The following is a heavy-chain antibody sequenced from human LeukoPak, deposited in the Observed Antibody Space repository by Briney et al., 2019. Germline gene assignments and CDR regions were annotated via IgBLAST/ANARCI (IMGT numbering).Heavy chain of an antibody. D-gene: IGHD2-8*01. J-gene: IGHJ4*02. Sequence: GGSLRLSCAASGFTFSSYAMSWVRQAPGKGLEWVSAISGSGGSTYYADSVKGRFTISRDNSKNTLYLQVNSLRAEDTAVYYCAKESRRYCTNGVCPFDYWGQGTLVTVSS. CDR3: AKESRRYCTNGVCPFDY. CDR2: ISGSGGST. V-gene: IGHV3-23*01. CDR1: GFTFSSYA.